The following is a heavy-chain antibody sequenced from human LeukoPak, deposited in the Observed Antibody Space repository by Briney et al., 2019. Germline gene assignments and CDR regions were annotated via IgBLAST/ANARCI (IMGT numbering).Heavy chain of an antibody. D-gene: IGHD1-26*01. CDR1: GYSFSSYW. Sequence: GESLKISCKGSGYSFSSYWIAWVRQMPGKGLEWMGVISPGDSDTRYSPSFQGQVIISADKSISTAYLQWSSLKASDTAMYYCAGLLIVGAEDAFDIWGQGTMVTVSS. CDR2: ISPGDSDT. V-gene: IGHV5-51*01. J-gene: IGHJ3*02. CDR3: AGLLIVGAEDAFDI.